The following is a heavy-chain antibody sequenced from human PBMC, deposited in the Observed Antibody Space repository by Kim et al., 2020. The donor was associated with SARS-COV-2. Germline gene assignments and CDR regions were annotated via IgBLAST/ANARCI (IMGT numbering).Heavy chain of an antibody. CDR1: IDSMSSYY. Sequence: SETLSLTCAISIDSMSSYYWSWIRHLPGRGLEWFGYIYYSGNTDYNPSLKSRASISWDTSKAHFSLVVTSLTAANTAVYYCARSERRGSWGPFDHWGQGT. D-gene: IGHD3-16*01. CDR2: IYYSGNT. CDR3: ARSERRGSWGPFDH. J-gene: IGHJ5*02. V-gene: IGHV4-59*01.